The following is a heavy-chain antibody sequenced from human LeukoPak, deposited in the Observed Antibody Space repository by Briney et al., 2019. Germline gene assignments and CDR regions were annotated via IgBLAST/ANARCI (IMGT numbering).Heavy chain of an antibody. Sequence: SETLSLTCTVSGGSISSYYWSWIRQPPGKGLEWIGYIYYSGSTNYNPSLKSRVTISVDTSKNQFSLKLSSVTAADTAVYYCARDAVVGATTYFDYWGQGTLVTVSS. J-gene: IGHJ4*02. CDR1: GGSISSYY. CDR3: ARDAVVGATTYFDY. D-gene: IGHD1-26*01. CDR2: IYYSGST. V-gene: IGHV4-59*01.